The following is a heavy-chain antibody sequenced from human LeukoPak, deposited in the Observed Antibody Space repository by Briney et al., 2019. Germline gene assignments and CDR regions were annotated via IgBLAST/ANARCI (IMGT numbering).Heavy chain of an antibody. CDR3: ARLGIGRDSSSWYPSFDY. Sequence: GGSLRLSCAASGFTFSSYGMHWVRQAPGKGLEWVAVISYDGSNKYYADSVKGRFTISRDNSKNTLYLQMNSLRAEDTAVYYCARLGIGRDSSSWYPSFDYWGQGTLVTVSS. CDR1: GFTFSSYG. D-gene: IGHD6-13*01. V-gene: IGHV3-30*03. CDR2: ISYDGSNK. J-gene: IGHJ4*02.